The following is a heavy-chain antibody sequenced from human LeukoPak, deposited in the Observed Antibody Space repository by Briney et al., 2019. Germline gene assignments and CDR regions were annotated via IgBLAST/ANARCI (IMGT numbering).Heavy chain of an antibody. Sequence: SVKVSCKASGGTFSSYAISWVRQAPGQGLEWMGGIIPIFGTANYAQKFQGRVTITADESTSTAYMELSSLRSEDTAVYYCARAGITMIVVSSYGMDVWGQGTTVTVSS. CDR2: IIPIFGTA. CDR1: GGTFSSYA. D-gene: IGHD3-22*01. CDR3: ARAGITMIVVSSYGMDV. V-gene: IGHV1-69*13. J-gene: IGHJ6*02.